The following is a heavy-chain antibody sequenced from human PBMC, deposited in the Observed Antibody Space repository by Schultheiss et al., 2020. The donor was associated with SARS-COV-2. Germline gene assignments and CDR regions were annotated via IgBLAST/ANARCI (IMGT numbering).Heavy chain of an antibody. D-gene: IGHD2-15*01. J-gene: IGHJ4*02. Sequence: GESLKISCAASGFTFSSYAMSWVRQAPGKGLEWVSAISGSGGSTYYADSVKGRFTISRDNSKNTLYLQMNSLRAEDTAVYYCAKDVRSGGSCYAYDYWGQGTLVTVSS. CDR1: GFTFSSYA. V-gene: IGHV3-23*01. CDR3: AKDVRSGGSCYAYDY. CDR2: ISGSGGST.